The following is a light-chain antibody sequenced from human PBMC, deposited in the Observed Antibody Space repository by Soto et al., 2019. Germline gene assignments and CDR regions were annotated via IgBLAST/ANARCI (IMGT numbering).Light chain of an antibody. CDR3: SSYTSGSTFYV. Sequence: QSALTQPASVSVSPGQSITISCTGASSDIGGYNYVSWFQQHPGKAPKLMISDFSNRPSGVSNRFSGSKSGNTASLTISGLQAEDEADYYCSSYTSGSTFYVFGTGTKVTVL. V-gene: IGLV2-14*01. CDR1: SSDIGGYNY. CDR2: DFS. J-gene: IGLJ1*01.